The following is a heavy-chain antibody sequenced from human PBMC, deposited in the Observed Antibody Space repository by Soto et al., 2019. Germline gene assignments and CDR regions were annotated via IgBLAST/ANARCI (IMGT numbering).Heavy chain of an antibody. J-gene: IGHJ4*02. CDR3: ARRNVYGSGSYSFDY. Sequence: GGSLRLSCAASGFTFSSYGMHWVRQAPGKGLEWVAVIWYDGSNKYYADSVKGRFTISRDNSKNTLYLQMNSLRSEDTAVYYCARRNVYGSGSYSFDYWGQGTLVTVSS. V-gene: IGHV3-33*01. D-gene: IGHD3-10*01. CDR1: GFTFSSYG. CDR2: IWYDGSNK.